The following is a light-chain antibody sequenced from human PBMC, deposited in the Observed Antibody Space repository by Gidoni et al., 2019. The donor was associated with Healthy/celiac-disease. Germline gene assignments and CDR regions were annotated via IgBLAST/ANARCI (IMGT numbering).Light chain of an antibody. J-gene: IGKJ4*01. Sequence: EIVLTQSPATLSLSPGERATLSCRASQGVSSYLAWYQQKPGQAPRLLIYDASNRATGIPARFSSSGPGTDFTLTISSLAPEDFAVYYCQQRSNWHLTFGGGTKVEIK. CDR2: DAS. CDR3: QQRSNWHLT. V-gene: IGKV3D-11*01. CDR1: QGVSSY.